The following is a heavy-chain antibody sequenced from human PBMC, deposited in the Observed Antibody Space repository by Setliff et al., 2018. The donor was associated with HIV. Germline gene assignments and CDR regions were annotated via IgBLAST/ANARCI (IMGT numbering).Heavy chain of an antibody. D-gene: IGHD3-22*01. CDR2: IYLSGST. V-gene: IGHV4-4*02. CDR3: GGNGYYSIDY. CDR1: GGSISSNW. J-gene: IGHJ4*02. Sequence: TLSLTCAVSGGSISSNWWSWVRQSPGKGLEWIGEIYLSGSTHYNPSLQSRVTISVDKSKSQFSLKLNSVTAADTAVYYCGGNGYYSIDYWGQGTLVTVSS.